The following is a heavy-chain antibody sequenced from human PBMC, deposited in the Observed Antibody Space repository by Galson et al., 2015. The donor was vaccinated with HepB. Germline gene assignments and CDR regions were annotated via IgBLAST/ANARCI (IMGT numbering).Heavy chain of an antibody. V-gene: IGHV1-69*13. D-gene: IGHD2-15*01. CDR2: IIPIFGTA. J-gene: IGHJ3*02. CDR3: ARDSRVAATRLGAFDI. CDR1: GGTFSSYA. Sequence: SVKVSCKASGGTFSSYAISWVRQAPGQGLEWMGGIIPIFGTANYAQKFQGRVTITADESTSTAYMELSSLRSEDTAVYYCARDSRVAATRLGAFDIWGQGTMVTVSS.